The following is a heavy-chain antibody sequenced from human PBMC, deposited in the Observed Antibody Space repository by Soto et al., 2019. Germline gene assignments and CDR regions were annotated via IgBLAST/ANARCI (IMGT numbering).Heavy chain of an antibody. J-gene: IGHJ2*01. CDR2: VSSTGSYT. V-gene: IGHV3-11*06. CDR3: ARLRVGVNWYFDL. Sequence: QMQLVESEGGLVKPGGSLRLSCAASGFNFGDYYMSWIRQAPGKGLEWVSFVSSTGSYTKYSDSVGGRLTVSRDNGKNSLHLQLNSLRVEDTAVYYCARLRVGVNWYFDLWGRGTLVTVSS. D-gene: IGHD1-26*01. CDR1: GFNFGDYY.